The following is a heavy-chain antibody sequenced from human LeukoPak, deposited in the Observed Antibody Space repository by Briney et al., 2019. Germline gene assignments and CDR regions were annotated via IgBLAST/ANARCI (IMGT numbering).Heavy chain of an antibody. J-gene: IGHJ3*02. CDR2: ISGSGGRT. D-gene: IGHD1-1*01. CDR1: GFTFSNYA. Sequence: AGGSLRLSCAASGFTFSNYAMSWVRQAPGKGLEWVSAISGSGGRTYYADSVKGRFTISRGNSKNTLFLQMNSLRAEDTAVYYCALNGREVPSGAFDIWGQGTMVTVSS. V-gene: IGHV3-23*01. CDR3: ALNGREVPSGAFDI.